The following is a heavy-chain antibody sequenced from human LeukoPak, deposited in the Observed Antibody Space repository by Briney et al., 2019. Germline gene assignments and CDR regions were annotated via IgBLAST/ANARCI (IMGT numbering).Heavy chain of an antibody. CDR3: ARESGGDYYDSSGYYPPDY. CDR1: GGTFSGYY. J-gene: IGHJ4*02. Sequence: SETLSLTCAVYGGTFSGYYWSWIRQPPGKGLEWIGEINHSGSTNYNPSLKSRVTISVDTSKNQFSLKLSSVTAADTAVYYCARESGGDYYDSSGYYPPDYWGQGTLVTVSS. CDR2: INHSGST. V-gene: IGHV4-34*01. D-gene: IGHD3-22*01.